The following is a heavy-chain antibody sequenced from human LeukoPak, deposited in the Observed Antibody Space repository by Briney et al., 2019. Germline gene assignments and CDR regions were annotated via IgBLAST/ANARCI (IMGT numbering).Heavy chain of an antibody. V-gene: IGHV3-48*02. D-gene: IGHD2-2*01. J-gene: IGHJ5*02. CDR2: ISSSSSTI. Sequence: GGSLRLSCAASGFTFSSYSMNWVRQAPGKGLEWVSYISSSSSTIYYADSVKGRFTISRDNAKNSLYLQMSSLRDEDTAVYYCARDGVPAASYNWFDPWGQGTLVTVSS. CDR1: GFTFSSYS. CDR3: ARDGVPAASYNWFDP.